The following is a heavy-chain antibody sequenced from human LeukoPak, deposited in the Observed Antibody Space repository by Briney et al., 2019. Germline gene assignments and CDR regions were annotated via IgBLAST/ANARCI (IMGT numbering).Heavy chain of an antibody. J-gene: IGHJ3*02. V-gene: IGHV4-34*01. CDR1: GGSFSGYY. D-gene: IGHD7-27*01. CDR2: INHSGST. Sequence: SETLSLTCAVYGGSFSGYYWSWIRQPPGKGLEWIGEINHSGSTNYNPSLKSRVTISVDTSKNQFSLKLSSVTAADTAVYYCAREDSNWGFRGAFDIWGQGTMVTVSS. CDR3: AREDSNWGFRGAFDI.